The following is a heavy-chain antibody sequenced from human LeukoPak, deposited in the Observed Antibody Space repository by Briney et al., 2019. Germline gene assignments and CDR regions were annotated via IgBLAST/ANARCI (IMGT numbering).Heavy chain of an antibody. CDR3: ARSDFWSGYYTPNYYYGMDV. V-gene: IGHV4-39*01. J-gene: IGHJ6*02. CDR1: GGSISSSSYY. D-gene: IGHD3-3*01. Sequence: PSETLSLTCTVSGGSISSSSYYWGWIRQPPGKGLEWIGSIYYSGSTYYNPSLKSRVTISVDTSKNQFSLKLSSVTAADTAVYYCARSDFWSGYYTPNYYYGMDVWGQGTTVTVSS. CDR2: IYYSGST.